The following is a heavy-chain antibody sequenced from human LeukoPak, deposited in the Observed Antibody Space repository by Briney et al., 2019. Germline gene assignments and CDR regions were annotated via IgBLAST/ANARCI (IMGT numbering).Heavy chain of an antibody. J-gene: IGHJ4*02. V-gene: IGHV4-30-2*01. Sequence: SETLSLTCAVSGGSISSGGYSWSWIRQPPGKGLEWIGYIYHSGSTYYNPSLKSRVTISVDRSKNQFSLKLSSVTAADTAVYYCASILAGGLDYWGQGTLVTVSS. D-gene: IGHD3-10*01. CDR3: ASILAGGLDY. CDR2: IYHSGST. CDR1: GGSISSGGYS.